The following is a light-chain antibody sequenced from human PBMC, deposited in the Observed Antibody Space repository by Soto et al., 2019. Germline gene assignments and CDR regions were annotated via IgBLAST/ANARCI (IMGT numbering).Light chain of an antibody. J-gene: IGLJ1*01. Sequence: QSLLATPPPVSGTSGQSVTISFTGTRSFVGGYNEVSWYQQHPGKAPKLMICDVSKRPSGVPDRFSGSKSGNTASLTISGLQAEDEADYYCCSYAGSYTFVFGTGTKVTLL. V-gene: IGLV2-11*01. CDR3: CSYAGSYTFV. CDR2: DVS. CDR1: RSFVGGYNE.